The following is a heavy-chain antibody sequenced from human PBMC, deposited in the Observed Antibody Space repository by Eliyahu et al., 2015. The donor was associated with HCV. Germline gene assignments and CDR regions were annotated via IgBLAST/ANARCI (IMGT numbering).Heavy chain of an antibody. Sequence: EVQLVESGGGLVQPGGSLRLSXAASGXTVSTNYMSWVRXAPGKGVGWVSVIYYASSTIYADSVKGRFTVSRDDSKNTLYLQMNSLTAGDTAVYYCARGPSTSAVGLDVNWFDPWXQGTQVTVSS. D-gene: IGHD6-13*01. CDR1: GXTVSTNY. V-gene: IGHV3-66*01. J-gene: IGHJ5*02. CDR2: IYYASST. CDR3: ARGPSTSAVGLDVNWFDP.